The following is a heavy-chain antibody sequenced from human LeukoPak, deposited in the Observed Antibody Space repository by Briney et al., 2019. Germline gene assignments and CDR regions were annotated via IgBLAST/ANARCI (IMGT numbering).Heavy chain of an antibody. D-gene: IGHD2-2*01. V-gene: IGHV3-23*01. Sequence: GGSLRLSCAASGFTLSSYAMSWVRQAPGKGLEWVSAISGSGGSTYYADSVKGRFTISRDNAKNSLYLQMNSLRAEDTALYYCAKDRPRYCSSTSCYGDWYFDLWGRGTLVTVSS. CDR1: GFTLSSYA. J-gene: IGHJ2*01. CDR2: ISGSGGST. CDR3: AKDRPRYCSSTSCYGDWYFDL.